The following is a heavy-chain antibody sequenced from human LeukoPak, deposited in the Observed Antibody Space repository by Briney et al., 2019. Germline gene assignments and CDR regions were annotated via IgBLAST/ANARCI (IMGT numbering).Heavy chain of an antibody. Sequence: QPGGSLRLSCAASGFTFSSYEMNWVRQAPGKGLEWVSYISSSGSTIYYADSVKGRFTISRDNAKNSLYLQMNSLRAEDTAVYYCAGADIVVVVAATGDAFDIWGQGTMVTVSS. CDR1: GFTFSSYE. J-gene: IGHJ3*02. CDR2: ISSSGSTI. D-gene: IGHD2-15*01. CDR3: AGADIVVVVAATGDAFDI. V-gene: IGHV3-48*03.